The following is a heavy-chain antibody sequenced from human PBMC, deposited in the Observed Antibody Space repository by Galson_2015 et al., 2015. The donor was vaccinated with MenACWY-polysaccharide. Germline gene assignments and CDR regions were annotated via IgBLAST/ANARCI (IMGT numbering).Heavy chain of an antibody. CDR3: AKGVTICGVVSPGVDV. D-gene: IGHD3-3*01. V-gene: IGHV3-23*01. J-gene: IGHJ6*02. CDR2: ISGSGGST. Sequence: SLRLSCAASGFTFSSYAISWVRQAPGKELEWVSAISGSGGSTYYADSVKGRFTISRDNSKNTLYLQMNSLRAEDTAVYYCAKGVTICGVVSPGVDVWGQGTTVTVSS. CDR1: GFTFSSYA.